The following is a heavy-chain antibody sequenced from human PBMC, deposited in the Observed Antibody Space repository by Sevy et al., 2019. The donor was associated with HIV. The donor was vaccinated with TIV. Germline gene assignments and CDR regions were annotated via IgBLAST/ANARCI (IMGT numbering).Heavy chain of an antibody. J-gene: IGHJ4*02. D-gene: IGHD3-10*01. V-gene: IGHV4-39*01. CDR2: IYYSGST. CDR3: ARQGGPYITW. Sequence: SEILSLTCTVSGGSISSSSYYWGWIRQPPGKGLEWIGSIYYSGSTYYNPSLKSRVTISVDTSKNQFSLKLSSVTAAGTAVYHCARQGGPYITWWGQGTLVTVSS. CDR1: GGSISSSSYY.